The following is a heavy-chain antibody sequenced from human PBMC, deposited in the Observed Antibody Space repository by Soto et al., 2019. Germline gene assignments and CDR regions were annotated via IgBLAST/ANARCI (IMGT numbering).Heavy chain of an antibody. J-gene: IGHJ6*02. CDR3: AKDLLELPFYYGMDV. Sequence: GGSLRLSCAASGFTFSTYGMHWVRQAPGKGLEWVAAISFDGSKKDYAESVKGRFTISRDKSKNTLFLQMNSLTSEDTAVYYCAKDLLELPFYYGMDVWGQGTKVTVSS. CDR1: GFTFSTYG. V-gene: IGHV3-30*18. CDR2: ISFDGSKK. D-gene: IGHD1-7*01.